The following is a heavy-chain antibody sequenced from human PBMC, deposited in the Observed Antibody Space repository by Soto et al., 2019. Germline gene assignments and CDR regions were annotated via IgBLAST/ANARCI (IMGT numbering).Heavy chain of an antibody. CDR2: INHSGST. V-gene: IGHV4-34*01. J-gene: IGHJ6*03. Sequence: SGTLSLTCAFHCLSFFGSYWRWISESTGMGLEWIGEINHSGSTNYNPSLKSRVTISVDTSKNQFSLRLSSVTAADTAVYYCAREIAAAGIRSMGDYYYYYMDVWGKGTTVS. CDR1: CLSFFGSY. D-gene: IGHD6-13*01. CDR3: AREIAAAGIRSMGDYYYYYMDV.